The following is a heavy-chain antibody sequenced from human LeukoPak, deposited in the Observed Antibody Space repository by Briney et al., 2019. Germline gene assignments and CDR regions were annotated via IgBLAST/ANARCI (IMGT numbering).Heavy chain of an antibody. CDR1: GFTFNNYA. CDR3: AKSYCSSTGCYFDWYFDL. Sequence: GGSLRLSCAASGFTFNNYAMGWVRQAPGKGLECFSAISVTGSSTNYADSVKGRFTISRDNSKNTLYVQMTSLRAEDTAVYYCAKSYCSSTGCYFDWYFDLWGRGTLVTVSS. CDR2: ISVTGSST. V-gene: IGHV3-23*01. D-gene: IGHD2-2*01. J-gene: IGHJ2*01.